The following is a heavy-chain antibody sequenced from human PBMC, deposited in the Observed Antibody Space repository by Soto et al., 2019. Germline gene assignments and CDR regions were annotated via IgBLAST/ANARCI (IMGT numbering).Heavy chain of an antibody. D-gene: IGHD6-19*01. CDR1: GFTFSSYG. Sequence: GGSLRLSCAASGFTFSSYGMHWVRQAPGKGLEWVAVISYDGSNKYYADSVKGRFTISRDNSKNTLYLQMNSLRAEDTAVYYCAKDRGQYSSGYDAFDIWGQGTMVTVSS. V-gene: IGHV3-30*18. CDR2: ISYDGSNK. J-gene: IGHJ3*02. CDR3: AKDRGQYSSGYDAFDI.